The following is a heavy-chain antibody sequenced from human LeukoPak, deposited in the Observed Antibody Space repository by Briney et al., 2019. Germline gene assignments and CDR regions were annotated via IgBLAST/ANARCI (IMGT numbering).Heavy chain of an antibody. CDR3: ARDPEVAPKTKYYDFWSGYRSFDY. Sequence: PSETLSLTCAVYGGSFSGYYWSWIRQPPGKGLEWIGEINQSGSTNYNPSLKSRVTISVDTSKNQFSLKLSSVTAADTAVYYCARDPEVAPKTKYYDFWSGYRSFDYWGQGTLVTVSS. D-gene: IGHD3-3*01. J-gene: IGHJ4*02. CDR2: INQSGST. CDR1: GGSFSGYY. V-gene: IGHV4-34*01.